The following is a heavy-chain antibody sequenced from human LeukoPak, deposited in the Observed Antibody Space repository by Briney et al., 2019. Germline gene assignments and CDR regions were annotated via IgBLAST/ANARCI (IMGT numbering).Heavy chain of an antibody. D-gene: IGHD3-22*01. V-gene: IGHV1-69*05. J-gene: IGHJ4*02. Sequence: ASVKVSCKASGGTFSSYAISWVRQAPGQGLEWMGGIIPIFGTANYAQKFQGRVTITTDESTSTAYMELSSLRSEDTAVYYCASSHDSSGYYYDSLDYWGQGTLVTVSS. CDR1: GGTFSSYA. CDR3: ASSHDSSGYYYDSLDY. CDR2: IIPIFGTA.